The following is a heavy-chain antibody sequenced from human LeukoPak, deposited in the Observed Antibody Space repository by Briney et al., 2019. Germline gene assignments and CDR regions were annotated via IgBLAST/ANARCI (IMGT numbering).Heavy chain of an antibody. V-gene: IGHV3-7*01. Sequence: GGSLRLSCAASGFTFSSYSMNWVRQAPGKGLEWVANIKQDGNEKYYVDSVKGRFAISRDNAQNSLYLQMNSLRAEDTAVYYCARDSPYYFDYWGQGTLVTVSS. CDR2: IKQDGNEK. CDR1: GFTFSSYS. J-gene: IGHJ4*02. CDR3: ARDSPYYFDY.